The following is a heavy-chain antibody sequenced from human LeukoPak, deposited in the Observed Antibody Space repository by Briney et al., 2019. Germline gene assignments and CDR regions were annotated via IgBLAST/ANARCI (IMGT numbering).Heavy chain of an antibody. D-gene: IGHD5-18*01. V-gene: IGHV4-34*01. CDR3: EAVTSKWFDP. CDR2: INHSGST. CDR1: GGSFSGYY. Sequence: SETLSHTCAVYGGSFSGYYWSWIRQPPGKGLEWIGEINHSGSTNYNPSLKSRVTISVDTSKNQFSLKLSSVTAADTAVYYCEAVTSKWFDPWGQGTLATVSS. J-gene: IGHJ5*02.